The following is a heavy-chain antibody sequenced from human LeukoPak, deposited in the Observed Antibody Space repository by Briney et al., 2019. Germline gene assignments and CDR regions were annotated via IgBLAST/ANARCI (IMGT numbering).Heavy chain of an antibody. D-gene: IGHD3-3*01. V-gene: IGHV4-34*01. CDR3: ARLFYDFWSEGEHNWFDP. J-gene: IGHJ5*02. Sequence: SETLSLTCAVYGGSFSGYYWSWIRQPPGKGLEWIGEINHSGSTYYNPSLKSRVTISVDTSKNQFSLKLSSVTAADTAVYYCARLFYDFWSEGEHNWFDPWGQGTLVTVSS. CDR2: INHSGST. CDR1: GGSFSGYY.